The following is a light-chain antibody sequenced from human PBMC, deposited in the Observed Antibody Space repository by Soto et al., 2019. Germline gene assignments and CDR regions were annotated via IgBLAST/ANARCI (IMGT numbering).Light chain of an antibody. V-gene: IGKV3-20*01. Sequence: EIVLTQSPGTLSLSPGERATLSCRASQSVSSSYLAWYQQKPGQAPRLLIYGASSRATGIPDRFSGSGSGTDFTLTISRLEPEDFAVYYCQQYGSSPFTFGPGTTVDS. CDR3: QQYGSSPFT. CDR2: GAS. CDR1: QSVSSSY. J-gene: IGKJ3*01.